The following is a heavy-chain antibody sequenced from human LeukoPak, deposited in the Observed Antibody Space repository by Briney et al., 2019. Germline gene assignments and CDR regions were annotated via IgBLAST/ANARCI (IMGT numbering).Heavy chain of an antibody. Sequence: ASVKVSCKASGYTFTGYYMHWARQAPGQGLEWMGWISAYNGNTNYAQKLQGRVTMTTDTSTSTAYMELRSLRSDDTAVYYCAREIPINCSSTSCYREFDYWGQGTLVTVSS. CDR1: GYTFTGYY. CDR2: ISAYNGNT. J-gene: IGHJ4*02. CDR3: AREIPINCSSTSCYREFDY. D-gene: IGHD2-2*01. V-gene: IGHV1-18*04.